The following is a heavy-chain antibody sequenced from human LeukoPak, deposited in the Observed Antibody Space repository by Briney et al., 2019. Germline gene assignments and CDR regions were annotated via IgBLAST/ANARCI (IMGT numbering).Heavy chain of an antibody. Sequence: GGSLRLSCAASGFTLSSYNMKWVRQAPGKGLEWVSYISSSSRTIYYADSVKGRFTISRDNAKNSLYLQMNSLRAEDTAVYYCATGDYYDMNYWGQGTLVTVSS. V-gene: IGHV3-48*01. J-gene: IGHJ4*02. CDR1: GFTLSSYN. CDR2: ISSSSRTI. D-gene: IGHD3-22*01. CDR3: ATGDYYDMNY.